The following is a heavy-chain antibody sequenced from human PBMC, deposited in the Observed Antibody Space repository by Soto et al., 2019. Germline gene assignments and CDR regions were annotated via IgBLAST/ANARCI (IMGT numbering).Heavy chain of an antibody. D-gene: IGHD2-2*01. CDR1: GYTFTSYV. J-gene: IGHJ4*02. Sequence: QVQLVQSGAEVKKPGASVKVSCKASGYTFTSYVISWVRQAPGQGLEWMGWISPYNGNTNYAQKLQGRVTMTTDTSTHTAYMELRGLTSDYTGVYYCDSVVVGTANSCFDYWGQGTLVTVSS. CDR3: DSVVVGTANSCFDY. V-gene: IGHV1-18*01. CDR2: ISPYNGNT.